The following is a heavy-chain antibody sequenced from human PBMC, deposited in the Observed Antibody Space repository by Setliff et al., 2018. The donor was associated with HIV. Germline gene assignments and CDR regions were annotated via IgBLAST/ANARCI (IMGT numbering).Heavy chain of an antibody. D-gene: IGHD3-22*01. CDR1: GYTFTGYY. CDR2: ISPNNGGT. CDR3: ARIVYYYDTSGYYRQYYFDY. V-gene: IGHV1-2*02. Sequence: ASVKVSCKASGYTFTGYYVHWVRQAPGQGLEWMGWISPNNGGTNYAQKFQGRVTMTRDTSISTAHMELSRLTSDDTAVYYCARIVYYYDTSGYYRQYYFDYWGQGTLVTVSS. J-gene: IGHJ4*02.